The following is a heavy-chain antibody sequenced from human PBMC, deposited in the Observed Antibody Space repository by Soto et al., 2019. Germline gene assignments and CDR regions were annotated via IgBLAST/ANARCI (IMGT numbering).Heavy chain of an antibody. CDR3: VRGMNPLF. CDR1: GFTLRTYT. Sequence: PGGSLRLSCAASGFTLRTYTRNWVRQAPGKGPEWVSSISISSSDRYYADSVRGRFTISRDNAKNALYLQMNSLRADDTAVYFCVRGMNPLFGGQGTMVTVSS. J-gene: IGHJ4*01. V-gene: IGHV3-21*06. CDR2: ISISSSDR.